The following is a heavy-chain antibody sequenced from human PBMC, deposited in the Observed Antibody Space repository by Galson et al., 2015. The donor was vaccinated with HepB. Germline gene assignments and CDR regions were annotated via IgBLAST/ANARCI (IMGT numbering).Heavy chain of an antibody. CDR1: GGTFSSYA. CDR3: AGDLGYCSSTSCYRSSLFDY. Sequence: SVKVSCKASGGTFSSYAISWVRQAPGQGLEWMGGIIPIFGTANYAQKFQGRVTITADESTSTAYMELSSLKSEDTAVYYCAGDLGYCSSTSCYRSSLFDYWGQGTLVTVSS. D-gene: IGHD2-2*02. CDR2: IIPIFGTA. V-gene: IGHV1-69*13. J-gene: IGHJ4*02.